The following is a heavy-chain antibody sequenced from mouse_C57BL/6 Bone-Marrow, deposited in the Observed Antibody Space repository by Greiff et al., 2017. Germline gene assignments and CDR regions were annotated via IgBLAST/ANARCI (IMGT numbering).Heavy chain of an antibody. Sequence: QVQLQQPGAELVRPGSSVKLSCKASGYTFTSYWMHWVKQRPIQGLEWIGNIDPSDSETHYNQKFKDKATLTVDKSSSTAYMQLSSLTSEDSAVYYCARRFGYAGFAYWGQGTLVTVSA. D-gene: IGHD2-2*01. CDR2: IDPSDSET. J-gene: IGHJ3*01. V-gene: IGHV1-52*01. CDR3: ARRFGYAGFAY. CDR1: GYTFTSYW.